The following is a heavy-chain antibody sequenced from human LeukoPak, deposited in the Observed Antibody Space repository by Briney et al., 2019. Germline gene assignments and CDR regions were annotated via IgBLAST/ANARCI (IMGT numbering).Heavy chain of an antibody. Sequence: SETLSLTCAVSGGSISSGDYYWSWIRQPPGKGLEWIGYIYYSGSTYYNPSLKSRVTISVDTSKNQFSLKLSSVTAADTAVYYCAREAGDRYFDLWGRGTLVTVSS. CDR1: GGSISSGDYY. CDR2: IYYSGST. CDR3: AREAGDRYFDL. J-gene: IGHJ2*01. V-gene: IGHV4-30-4*01. D-gene: IGHD7-27*01.